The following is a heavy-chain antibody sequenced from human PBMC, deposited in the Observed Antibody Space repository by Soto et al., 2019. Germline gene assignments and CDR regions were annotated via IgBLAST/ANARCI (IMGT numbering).Heavy chain of an antibody. Sequence: EVQLVASGGALIQPGGSLRLSCAASGFTVSNNYMLWVRQAPGKGLQWVSLIYSYGGTFYSDSVKGRFTISRDNSKNTLYLQMNSLRAYDTAVYDCARDWRGRASVGMWGRGTLVTVSS. V-gene: IGHV3-53*01. CDR1: GFTVSNNY. CDR3: ARDWRGRASVGM. D-gene: IGHD2-2*01. CDR2: IYSYGGT. J-gene: IGHJ4*02.